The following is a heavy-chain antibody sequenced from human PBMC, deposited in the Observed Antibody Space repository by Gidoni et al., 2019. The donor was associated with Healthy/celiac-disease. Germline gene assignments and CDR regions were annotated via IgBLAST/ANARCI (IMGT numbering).Heavy chain of an antibody. Sequence: QVQLQQWGAGLLKPSETLSLTCAVYGGSFSGYYWSWIRQPPGKGREWIGEINHSGSTNYNPSLKSRVTISVDTSKNQFSLKLSSVTAADTAVYYCARGAVAGNYYYYYGMDVWGQGTTVTVSS. CDR1: GGSFSGYY. D-gene: IGHD6-19*01. V-gene: IGHV4-34*01. J-gene: IGHJ6*02. CDR2: INHSGST. CDR3: ARGAVAGNYYYYYGMDV.